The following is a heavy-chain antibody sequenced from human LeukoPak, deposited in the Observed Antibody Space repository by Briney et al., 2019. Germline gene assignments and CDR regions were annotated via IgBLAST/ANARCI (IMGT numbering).Heavy chain of an antibody. Sequence: GESLKISCKGSGYSFTSYWISWVRQMPGKGLEWMGRIDPSDSYANYSPSFQGHVTISADKSISTAYLRWSSLKASDTAMYYCARRCSSTSCPFDYWGQGTLVTVSS. CDR3: ARRCSSTSCPFDY. V-gene: IGHV5-10-1*01. CDR1: GYSFTSYW. J-gene: IGHJ4*02. D-gene: IGHD2-2*01. CDR2: IDPSDSYA.